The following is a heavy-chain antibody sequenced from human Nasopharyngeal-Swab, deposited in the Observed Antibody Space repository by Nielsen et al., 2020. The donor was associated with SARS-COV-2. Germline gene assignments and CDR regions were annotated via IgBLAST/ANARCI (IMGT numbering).Heavy chain of an antibody. Sequence: WIRQPPGKGLEWVANIKQDGSEKYYADSVKGRFTISRDNSKNTLYLQMNSLRAEDTAVYYCAKDKPVVPAAFVPNAFDIWGQGTMVTGSS. CDR3: AKDKPVVPAAFVPNAFDI. CDR2: IKQDGSEK. D-gene: IGHD2-2*01. J-gene: IGHJ3*02. V-gene: IGHV3-7*01.